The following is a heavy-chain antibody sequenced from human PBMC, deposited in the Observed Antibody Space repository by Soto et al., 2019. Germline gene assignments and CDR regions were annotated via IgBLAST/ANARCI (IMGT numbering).Heavy chain of an antibody. CDR3: ARGSSAYSYGYHFDY. CDR2: IYYSGST. CDR1: GGSISSYY. D-gene: IGHD5-18*01. J-gene: IGHJ4*02. V-gene: IGHV4-59*01. Sequence: SETLSLTCAVSGGSISSYYWSWIRQPPGKGLEWIGYIYYSGSTNYNPSLKSRVTISVDTSKNQFSLKLSSVTAADTAVYYCARGSSAYSYGYHFDYWGQGTLVTVSS.